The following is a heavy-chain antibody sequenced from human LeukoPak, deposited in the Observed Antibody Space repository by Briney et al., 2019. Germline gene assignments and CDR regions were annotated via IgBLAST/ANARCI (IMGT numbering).Heavy chain of an antibody. D-gene: IGHD2-2*01. V-gene: IGHV3-30-3*01. Sequence: GRSLRLSCAASGFTFSSYAMHWVRQAPGKRLEWVAVIPYDGSNKYYADSVKGRFTISRDNSKNTLYLQMNSLRAEDTAVYYCARDPYPYFSSTSCYRVLGMDVWGQGTTVTVSS. J-gene: IGHJ6*02. CDR1: GFTFSSYA. CDR2: IPYDGSNK. CDR3: ARDPYPYFSSTSCYRVLGMDV.